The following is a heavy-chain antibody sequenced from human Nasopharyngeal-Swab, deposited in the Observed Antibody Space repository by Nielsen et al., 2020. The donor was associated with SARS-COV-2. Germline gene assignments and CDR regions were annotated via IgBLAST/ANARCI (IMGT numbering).Heavy chain of an antibody. J-gene: IGHJ4*02. V-gene: IGHV3-23*01. CDR1: RFTFSSFA. Sequence: GESLKISCAASRFTFSSFAMSWVRQAPGKGLEWVSAISGTGGSTYYADSVKGRFTISRDNSKNTLYLQMNSLRAEDTAVYYCATRVAATYTTHIWGQGTLVTVSS. CDR3: ATRVAATYTTHI. D-gene: IGHD2-15*01. CDR2: ISGTGGST.